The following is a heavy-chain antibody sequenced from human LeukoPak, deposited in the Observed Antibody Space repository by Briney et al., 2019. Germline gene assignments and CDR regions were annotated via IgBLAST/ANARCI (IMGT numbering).Heavy chain of an antibody. CDR2: ISNSGSTI. CDR3: ARFPTVTTMGY. CDR1: GFTFSNYA. Sequence: PGGSLRLSCAASGFTFSNYAMSWVRQAPGKGLEWVSYISNSGSTIHYADSVKGRFTVSRDNAKKSLYLQMNSLRAEDTGVYYCARFPTVTTMGYWGQGTLVTVSS. J-gene: IGHJ4*02. D-gene: IGHD4-17*01. V-gene: IGHV3-48*03.